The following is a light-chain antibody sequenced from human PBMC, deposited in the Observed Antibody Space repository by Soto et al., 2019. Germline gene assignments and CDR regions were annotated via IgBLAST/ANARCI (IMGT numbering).Light chain of an antibody. CDR2: WAS. CDR1: HSPLYSSNNKNY. Sequence: IVMTQSPDSMAVSLGERATINCQSRHSPLYSSNNKNYLAWYQQKPGQPPKLLIYWASTRESGVPDRFSGRGSGTDFTLTISSLQAEAVAVYYCQQYYSTPPTFGQGTKVDIK. CDR3: QQYYSTPPT. J-gene: IGKJ1*01. V-gene: IGKV4-1*01.